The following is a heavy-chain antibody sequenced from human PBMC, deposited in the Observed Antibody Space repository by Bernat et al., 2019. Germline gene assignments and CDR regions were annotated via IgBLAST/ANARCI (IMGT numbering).Heavy chain of an antibody. J-gene: IGHJ3*02. CDR3: ARDGSGDTDGAFDI. Sequence: EVQLVESGGGLVQPGGSLRLSCAASGFTFSSYEMNWVRQAPGKGLEWVSYISSSVSTRYYADSVKGRFTVSRDNAKNSLYLQMNSLRAEDSAVYYCARDGSGDTDGAFDIWGQGTMVTVSS. V-gene: IGHV3-48*03. CDR2: ISSSVSTR. CDR1: GFTFSSYE. D-gene: IGHD2-15*01.